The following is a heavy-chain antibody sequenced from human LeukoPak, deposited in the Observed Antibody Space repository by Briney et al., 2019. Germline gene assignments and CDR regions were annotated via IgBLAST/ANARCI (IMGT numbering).Heavy chain of an antibody. CDR1: GGSISSYY. D-gene: IGHD3-22*01. Sequence: SETLSLTCTVSGGSISSYYWSWIRQPPGKGLEWIGYIYYSGSTNYNPSLKSRVTISVDTSKNQFSLKLSSVTAADTAVYYYASSLNAYYYDSSGFDYWSQGTLVTVSS. J-gene: IGHJ4*02. CDR3: ASSLNAYYYDSSGFDY. V-gene: IGHV4-59*08. CDR2: IYYSGST.